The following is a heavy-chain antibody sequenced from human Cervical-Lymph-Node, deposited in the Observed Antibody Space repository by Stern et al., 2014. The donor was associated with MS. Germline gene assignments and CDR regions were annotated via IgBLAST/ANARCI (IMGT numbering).Heavy chain of an antibody. V-gene: IGHV3-21*01. CDR2: IISSSTSI. D-gene: IGHD6-13*01. CDR3: ARRKDIAEVGPVFDY. CDR1: GFAFSSYT. J-gene: IGHJ4*02. Sequence: EVQLVESGGGLVKPGGSLRLSCAASGFAFSSYTMNWVRQAPGKGLEWVSSIISSSTSIYYAHSLEGRFTISRDNAKNSLYLQMDNLRAEDTAVYYCARRKDIAEVGPVFDYWGRGALVTVSS.